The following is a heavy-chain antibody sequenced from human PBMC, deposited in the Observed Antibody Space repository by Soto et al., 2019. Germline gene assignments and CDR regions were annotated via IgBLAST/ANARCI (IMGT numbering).Heavy chain of an antibody. Sequence: SGPTLVNPTQTLTLTCTFSGFSLSTSVVVVGWIRHPPGKSLECLALIYWNDDKRYSPSLKRRLTITKDTSKNKVVLTMTSMDPLDPATYYRAHNDFWSAYYTGSFEYWGPGTMVTVSS. CDR1: GFSLSTSVVV. D-gene: IGHD3-3*01. V-gene: IGHV2-5*01. CDR3: AHNDFWSAYYTGSFEY. J-gene: IGHJ4*02. CDR2: IYWNDDK.